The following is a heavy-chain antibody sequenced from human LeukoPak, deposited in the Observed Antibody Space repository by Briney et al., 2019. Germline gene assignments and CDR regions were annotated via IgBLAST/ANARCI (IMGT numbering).Heavy chain of an antibody. Sequence: ASVKVSCKASGYTFTSYDINWVRQATGQGLEWMGWMNPNSGNIGYAQKFQGRVTMPRNTSISKAYMELSSLRSEDTAVYHCARGPSGIAVAVGYWGQGTLVTVSS. CDR2: MNPNSGNI. D-gene: IGHD6-19*01. CDR3: ARGPSGIAVAVGY. J-gene: IGHJ4*02. V-gene: IGHV1-8*01. CDR1: GYTFTSYD.